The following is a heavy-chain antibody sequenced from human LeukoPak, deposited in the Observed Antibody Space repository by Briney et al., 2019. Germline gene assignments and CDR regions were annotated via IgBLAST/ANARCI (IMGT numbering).Heavy chain of an antibody. CDR2: ISSSSSYI. V-gene: IGHV3-21*01. CDR1: GFTVSSNY. CDR3: ARASITIFGVVTD. D-gene: IGHD3-3*01. Sequence: PGGSLRLSCAASGFTVSSNYMSWVRQAPGKGLEWVSSISSSSSYIYYADSVKGRFTISRDNAKNSLYLQMNSLRAEDTAVYYCARASITIFGVVTDWGQGTLVTVSS. J-gene: IGHJ4*02.